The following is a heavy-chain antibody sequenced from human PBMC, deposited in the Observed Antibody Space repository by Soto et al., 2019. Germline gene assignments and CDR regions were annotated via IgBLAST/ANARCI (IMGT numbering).Heavy chain of an antibody. CDR1: GGSISSYY. CDR2: IYYSGST. CDR3: ASLWGGVSEI. D-gene: IGHD1-26*01. Sequence: QVQLQESGPGLVKPSETLSLTCTVSGGSISSYYWSWIRQPPGKGLEWIGFIYYSGSTNYHPSLXSXXXIXXNTSKPRSSPKLSSVTAANTAVYYCASLWGGVSEIWGEVAMVTVSS. J-gene: IGHJ3*02. V-gene: IGHV4-59*08.